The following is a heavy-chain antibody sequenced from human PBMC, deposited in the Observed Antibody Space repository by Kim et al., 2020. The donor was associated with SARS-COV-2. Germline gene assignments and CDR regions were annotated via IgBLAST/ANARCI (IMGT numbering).Heavy chain of an antibody. Sequence: SETLSLTCTVSGGSISDYYWSWIRQPAGKGLEWIGRIYTSIYSGGSTNYNPSLKSRVTMSVDTSKNQFSLKLSSVTAADTAVYYCAREGYCSGGSCYSVDYWGQGTLVTVSS. CDR3: AREGYCSGGSCYSVDY. CDR2: IYTSIYSGGST. D-gene: IGHD2-15*01. J-gene: IGHJ4*02. CDR1: GGSISDYY. V-gene: IGHV4-4*07.